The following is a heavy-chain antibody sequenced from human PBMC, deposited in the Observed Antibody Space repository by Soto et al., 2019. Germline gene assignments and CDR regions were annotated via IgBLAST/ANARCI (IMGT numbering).Heavy chain of an antibody. V-gene: IGHV4-39*01. Sequence: PSETLSLTCTVSGGSIITSDHYWGWIRQPPGKGLEWIGSIYYSGSTYYSPSLKSRVTISVDASKNQFSLRLSSVTATDTAVYYCVRGRDYYGSGSSYLRQHFDYWGQGALVTVPS. D-gene: IGHD3-10*01. CDR1: GGSIITSDHY. J-gene: IGHJ4*02. CDR3: VRGRDYYGSGSSYLRQHFDY. CDR2: IYYSGST.